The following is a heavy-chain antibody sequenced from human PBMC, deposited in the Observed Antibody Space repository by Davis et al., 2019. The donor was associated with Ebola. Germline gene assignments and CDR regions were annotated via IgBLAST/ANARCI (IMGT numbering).Heavy chain of an antibody. Sequence: PGGSLRLSCAASGFTFSDYYMSWIRQAPGKGLEWVANIKQDGSEKYYVDSVKGRFTISRDNDKNSLSLQMNGLRAEDTAVYYCARGPSTGNSFTYWGQGTLVTVSS. CDR2: IKQDGSEK. CDR3: ARGPSTGNSFTY. J-gene: IGHJ4*02. V-gene: IGHV3-7*01. CDR1: GFTFSDYY. D-gene: IGHD4-23*01.